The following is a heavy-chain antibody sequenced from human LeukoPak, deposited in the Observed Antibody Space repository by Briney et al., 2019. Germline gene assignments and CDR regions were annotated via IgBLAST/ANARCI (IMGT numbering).Heavy chain of an antibody. J-gene: IGHJ4*02. CDR3: TRDLLLWFGELSNQFDY. D-gene: IGHD3-10*01. V-gene: IGHV3-49*04. CDR2: IRSKAYGGTT. Sequence: GGSLRLSCTASGFTFGDYAMSWVRQAPGKGLEWVGFIRSKAYGGTTEYAASVKGRLTISRDDSKSIAYLQMNSLKTEDTAVYYCTRDLLLWFGELSNQFDYWGQGTLVTVSS. CDR1: GFTFGDYA.